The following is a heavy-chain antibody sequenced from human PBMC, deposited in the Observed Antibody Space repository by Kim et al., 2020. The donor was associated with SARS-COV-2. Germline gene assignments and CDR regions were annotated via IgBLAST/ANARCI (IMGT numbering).Heavy chain of an antibody. D-gene: IGHD4-17*01. Sequence: YNPSLKSRVTISVDTSKNQFSLKLSSVTAADTAVYYCARTYYGDYDLFDYWGQGTLVTVSS. J-gene: IGHJ4*02. V-gene: IGHV4-39*01. CDR3: ARTYYGDYDLFDY.